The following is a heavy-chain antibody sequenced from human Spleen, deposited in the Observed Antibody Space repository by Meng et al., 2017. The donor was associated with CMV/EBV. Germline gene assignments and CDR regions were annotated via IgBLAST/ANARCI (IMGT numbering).Heavy chain of an antibody. D-gene: IGHD2-2*01. CDR2: IYNTGRT. V-gene: IGHV4-31*03. Sequence: SDTLSLTCTVSGDSINSKTYYWSWVRQRPGKGLEWIGYIYNTGRTYYKPSLRSRVTISDDTSKNQFSLKLSSVTAADTAVYYCARGRRIRYCSSTSCYARSYYYYGMDVWGQGTTVTVSS. J-gene: IGHJ6*02. CDR3: ARGRRIRYCSSTSCYARSYYYYGMDV. CDR1: GDSINSKTYY.